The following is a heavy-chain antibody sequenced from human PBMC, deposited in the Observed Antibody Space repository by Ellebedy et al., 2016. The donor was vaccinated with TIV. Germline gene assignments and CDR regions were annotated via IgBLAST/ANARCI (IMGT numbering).Heavy chain of an antibody. CDR3: VRGPSMVRGLSPTGFYGMDV. CDR2: MNPNSGNT. Sequence: AASVKVSCKASGYSFSNYDINWVRQAIGQGLEWMEWMNPNSGNTAYAQEFQDRLTVTRNNSVSTAYMELSGLSYDDTAFYYCVRGPSMVRGLSPTGFYGMDVWGQGTTVTVSS. J-gene: IGHJ6*02. V-gene: IGHV1-8*01. CDR1: GYSFSNYD. D-gene: IGHD3-10*01.